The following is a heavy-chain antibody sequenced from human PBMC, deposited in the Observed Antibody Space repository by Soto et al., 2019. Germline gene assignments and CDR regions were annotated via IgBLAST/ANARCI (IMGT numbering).Heavy chain of an antibody. Sequence: EVQLLESGGGLVQPGGSLRLSCAASGFTFSSYAMSWVRQAPGKGLEWVSAISGSGGSTYYADSVKGRFTISRDNSKNTLYLQMNSLRAEDTAVYYCAKDWRDVYDFWSGYDLYFDYWGQGTLVTVSS. CDR3: AKDWRDVYDFWSGYDLYFDY. V-gene: IGHV3-23*01. J-gene: IGHJ4*02. D-gene: IGHD3-3*01. CDR1: GFTFSSYA. CDR2: ISGSGGST.